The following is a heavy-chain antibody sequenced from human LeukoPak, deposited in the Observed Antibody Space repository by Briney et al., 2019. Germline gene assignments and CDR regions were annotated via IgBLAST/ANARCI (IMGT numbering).Heavy chain of an antibody. J-gene: IGHJ5*02. D-gene: IGHD4-17*01. V-gene: IGHV1-8*02. CDR1: GYTFTDYY. CDR2: MNPNSGNT. CDR3: ARVQTVGPRWFDP. Sequence: ASVKVSCKASGYTFTDYYIHWVRQAPGQGLEWMGWMNPNSGNTGYAQKFQGRVTMTRNTSISTAYMELSSLRSEDTAVYYCARVQTVGPRWFDPWGQGTLVTVSS.